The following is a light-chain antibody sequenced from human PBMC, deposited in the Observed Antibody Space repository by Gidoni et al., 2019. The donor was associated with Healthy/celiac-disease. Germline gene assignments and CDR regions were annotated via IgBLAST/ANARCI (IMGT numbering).Light chain of an antibody. CDR2: AAS. Sequence: DIQMTQSPSSLSASVGDRVTITCRASQGISNYLAWYQQKPGKVPKLLIYAASTLQSGVPSRFSGSGSGTDFTLTISSLQPEDVATYYCQKYNSAPMYTFXXXTKLEIK. J-gene: IGKJ2*01. CDR3: QKYNSAPMYT. V-gene: IGKV1-27*01. CDR1: QGISNY.